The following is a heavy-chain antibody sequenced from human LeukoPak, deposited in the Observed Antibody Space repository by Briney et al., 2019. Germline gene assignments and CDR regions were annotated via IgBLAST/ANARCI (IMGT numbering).Heavy chain of an antibody. J-gene: IGHJ3*02. CDR3: ARDREYYYDSSGPLDAFDI. CDR1: GGSISSSSYY. V-gene: IGHV4-39*07. Sequence: PSETLSLTCTVSGGSISSSSYYWGWIRQPPGKGLEWIGSIYYSGSTYYNPSLKSRFTISVDTSKNQFSLKLSSVTAADTAVYYCARDREYYYDSSGPLDAFDIWGQGTMVTVSS. D-gene: IGHD3-22*01. CDR2: IYYSGST.